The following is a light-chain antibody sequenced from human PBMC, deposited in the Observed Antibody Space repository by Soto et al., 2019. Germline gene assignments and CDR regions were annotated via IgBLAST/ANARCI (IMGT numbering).Light chain of an antibody. V-gene: IGLV2-8*01. J-gene: IGLJ1*01. CDR3: SSYAGSNNYV. CDR2: EVT. Sequence: QSALTQPPSASGSPVQSVTISCTGTSSDFGGYNYVSWYQHHPGKAPKLIIYEVTKRPSGVPDRFSGSKSGNTASLTVSGLQAGDEADYYCSSYAGSNNYVFGSGTKLTVL. CDR1: SSDFGGYNY.